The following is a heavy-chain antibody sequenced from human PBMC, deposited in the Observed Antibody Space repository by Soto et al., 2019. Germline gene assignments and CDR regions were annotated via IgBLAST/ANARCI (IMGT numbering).Heavy chain of an antibody. CDR1: GFTFSDYY. J-gene: IGHJ6*02. Sequence: QVQLVESGGGLVKPGGSLRLSCAASGFTFSDYYMSWIRQAPGKGLEWVSYISSSSSYTNYADSVKGRFTISRDNAKNSLYLQINSHRAADMEVYYCAGLDCGGCSCYRNINYYYYYGMDVWGQGTPVTVSS. CDR3: AGLDCGGCSCYRNINYYYYYGMDV. V-gene: IGHV3-11*05. CDR2: ISSSSSYT. D-gene: IGHD2-15*01.